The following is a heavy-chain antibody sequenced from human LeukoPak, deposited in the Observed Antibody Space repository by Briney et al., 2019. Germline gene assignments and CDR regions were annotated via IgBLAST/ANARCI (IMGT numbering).Heavy chain of an antibody. CDR1: EFTINNYW. D-gene: IGHD3-9*01. Sequence: GGSLRLSCAASEFTINNYWMHWVRQAPGKGLEWVANIKQDGSEKYYVDSVKGRFTISRDNAKNSLYLQMNSLRAEDTAVYYCAKNRMTDGLFWGQGTLVTVSS. J-gene: IGHJ4*02. CDR2: IKQDGSEK. V-gene: IGHV3-7*01. CDR3: AKNRMTDGLF.